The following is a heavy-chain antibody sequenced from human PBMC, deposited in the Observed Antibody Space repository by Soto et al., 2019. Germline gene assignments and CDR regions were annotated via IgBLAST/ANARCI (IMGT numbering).Heavy chain of an antibody. Sequence: SETLSLTCTVSGGSISSYYWSWIRQPAGKGLEWIGRIYTSGSTNYNPSLKSRVTMSVDTSKNQFSLKLSSVTAADTAVYYCARDGPAYSSSWYRYGMDVWGQGTTVTVSS. J-gene: IGHJ6*02. D-gene: IGHD6-13*01. V-gene: IGHV4-4*07. CDR2: IYTSGST. CDR3: ARDGPAYSSSWYRYGMDV. CDR1: GGSISSYY.